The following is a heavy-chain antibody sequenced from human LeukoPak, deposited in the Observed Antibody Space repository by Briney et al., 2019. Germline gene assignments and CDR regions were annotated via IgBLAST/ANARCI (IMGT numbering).Heavy chain of an antibody. J-gene: IGHJ6*03. V-gene: IGHV3-23*01. CDR2: IGYGGGST. CDR1: GFTFSNYA. Sequence: GGSLRLSCAASGFTFSNYAMVWVRQAPEKGLEWVSAIGYGGGSTYYADSVRGRFIVSRDNSKNTLYLQMISLRAEDTARYFCAKVPRRNWIPYYYYMDVWGKGTTVTVSS. CDR3: AKVPRRNWIPYYYYMDV. D-gene: IGHD1-1*01.